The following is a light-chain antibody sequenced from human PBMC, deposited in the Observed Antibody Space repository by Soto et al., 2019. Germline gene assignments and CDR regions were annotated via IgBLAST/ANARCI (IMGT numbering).Light chain of an antibody. V-gene: IGKV1-39*01. CDR3: QQGYSSPGT. CDR1: QSISSY. J-gene: IGKJ3*01. CDR2: AAS. Sequence: DMQMTQSPSTLPASVGDRVTITCRASQSISSYLNWYQQKPGKAPKLLISAASSLQSGVPTRFSGSGSGTDFTLTISTLQPEDFATYYCQQGYSSPGTFGPGTKVDIK.